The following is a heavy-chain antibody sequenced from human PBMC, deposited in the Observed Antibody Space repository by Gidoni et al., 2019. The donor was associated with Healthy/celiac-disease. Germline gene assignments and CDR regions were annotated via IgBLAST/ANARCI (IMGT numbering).Heavy chain of an antibody. J-gene: IGHJ6*02. Sequence: QVQLVESGGGLVKPGGSLRLHCAASGFTFSDNYMNWIRQAPGKGLEWVSYISSSGSTIYYADSVKGRFTISRYNAKNSLYLQINSLRAEDTAVYYCARDSDYCDSGMDVWGQGTTGTVSS. CDR2: ISSSGSTI. D-gene: IGHD4-17*01. CDR3: ARDSDYCDSGMDV. V-gene: IGHV3-11*01. CDR1: GFTFSDNY.